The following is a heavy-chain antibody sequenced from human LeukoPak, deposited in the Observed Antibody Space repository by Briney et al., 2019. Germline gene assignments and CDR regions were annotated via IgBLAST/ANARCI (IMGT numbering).Heavy chain of an antibody. CDR3: AKAVDLRYFGAFDM. V-gene: IGHV3-30*02. Sequence: GGSLRLSCVASGFTFNHYGMNWVRQVPGKGLEWVAFIRYDGSNTYYADSVKGRFTVSRDNSKNTLYLQMNSLRADDTAVFYCAKAVDLRYFGAFDMWGQGTLVTVS. CDR1: GFTFNHYG. J-gene: IGHJ3*02. D-gene: IGHD3-9*01. CDR2: IRYDGSNT.